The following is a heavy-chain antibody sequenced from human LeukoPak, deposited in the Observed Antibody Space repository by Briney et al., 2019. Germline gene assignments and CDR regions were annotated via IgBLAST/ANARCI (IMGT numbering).Heavy chain of an antibody. J-gene: IGHJ6*02. CDR1: GYTFTGYY. V-gene: IGHV1-2*02. Sequence: GASVKVSCKASGYTFTGYYMHWVRQAPGQGLEWMGWINPNSGGTNYAQKFQGRVTMTRDTSISTAYMELSRLRSDDTAVYYCARLFPARLRSSYRYGMDVWGQGTTVTVSS. CDR3: ARLFPARLRSSYRYGMDV. D-gene: IGHD6-6*01. CDR2: INPNSGGT.